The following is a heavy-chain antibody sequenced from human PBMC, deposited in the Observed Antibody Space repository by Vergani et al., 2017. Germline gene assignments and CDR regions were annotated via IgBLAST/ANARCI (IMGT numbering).Heavy chain of an antibody. CDR1: GAYVGSGGYY. V-gene: IGHV4-30-4*08. J-gene: IGHJ6*02. Sequence: QVQLQESGPGLVKASQTLSLTCSVSGAYVGSGGYYWGWVRQRPGMGLDWIGYIYYSGSTYYNPSLKSRVTISVDTSKNQFSLKLSSVTAADTAVYYCARVRRDDSSGYYYYYGMDVWGQGTTVTVSS. CDR3: ARVRRDDSSGYYYYYGMDV. D-gene: IGHD3-22*01. CDR2: IYYSGST.